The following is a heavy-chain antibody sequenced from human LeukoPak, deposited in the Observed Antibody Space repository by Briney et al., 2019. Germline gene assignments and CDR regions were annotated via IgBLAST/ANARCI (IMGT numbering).Heavy chain of an antibody. J-gene: IGHJ6*03. CDR1: GYSITTNYY. CDR2: VYHNGET. Sequence: SETLSLTCTVSGYSITTNYYWAWIRQSPGTGLEWIGSVYHNGETYYNPSLKSRVIISVDTSKNEFSLRLTSVTAADMAVYYCVTPRSWELSDMAVWGKGTTVIVSS. CDR3: VTPRSWELSDMAV. V-gene: IGHV4-38-2*02. D-gene: IGHD1-26*01.